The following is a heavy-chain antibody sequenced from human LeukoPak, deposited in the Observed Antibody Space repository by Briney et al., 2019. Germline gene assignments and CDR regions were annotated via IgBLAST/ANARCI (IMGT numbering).Heavy chain of an antibody. Sequence: GGSLRLSCAASGFTFRSYDMYWVRQAPGKGLEWVAVIWYDGSNKYYGDSVEGRFTISRDNSKNTLFLQMNSLRAEDTAVYYCGREGTAMTTYYAMDVWGQGTTVTVSS. CDR3: GREGTAMTTYYAMDV. V-gene: IGHV3-33*07. CDR1: GFTFRSYD. J-gene: IGHJ6*02. D-gene: IGHD5-18*01. CDR2: IWYDGSNK.